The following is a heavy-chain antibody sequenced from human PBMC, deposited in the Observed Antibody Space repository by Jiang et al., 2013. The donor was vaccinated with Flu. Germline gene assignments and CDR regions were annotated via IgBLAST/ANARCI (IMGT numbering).Heavy chain of an antibody. V-gene: IGHV1-18*04. Sequence: SGAEVKKPGASVKVSCKASGYTFTSYGISWVRQAPGQGLEWMGWISAYNGNTNYAQKLQGRVTMTTDTSTSTAYMELRSLRSDDTAVYYCARASDGDYASSGWYPDYWGQGTLVTVSS. CDR2: ISAYNGNT. CDR1: GYTFTSYG. J-gene: IGHJ4*02. D-gene: IGHD6-19*01. CDR3: ARASDGDYASSGWYPDY.